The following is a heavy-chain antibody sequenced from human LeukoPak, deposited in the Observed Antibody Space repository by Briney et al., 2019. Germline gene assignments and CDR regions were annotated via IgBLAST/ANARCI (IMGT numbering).Heavy chain of an antibody. CDR3: AKEGCSSTSCYLGVDY. CDR1: GFTFSSYA. J-gene: IGHJ4*02. V-gene: IGHV3-23*01. Sequence: GGSLRLSCAASGFTFSSYAMSWVRQAPGKWLEWVSAISGSGGSTYYADSVKGRFTISRDNSKNTLYLQMNSLRVEDTAEYYCAKEGCSSTSCYLGVDYWGQGTLVTVSS. D-gene: IGHD2-2*01. CDR2: ISGSGGST.